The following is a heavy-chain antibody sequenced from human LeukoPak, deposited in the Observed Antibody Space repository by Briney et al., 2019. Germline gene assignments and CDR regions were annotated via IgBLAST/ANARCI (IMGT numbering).Heavy chain of an antibody. CDR1: GGSFSGYY. CDR2: INHSGST. D-gene: IGHD2-15*01. J-gene: IGHJ5*02. V-gene: IGHV4-34*01. CDR3: ARLGGRGYCSSSSCRGNWFDP. Sequence: SETLSLTCAVYGGSFSGYYWSWIRQPPGKGLEWIGEINHSGSTNYNPSLKSRVTISVDKSKNRFSLKLSSVTAADTAVYYCARLGGRGYCSSSSCRGNWFDPWGQGTLVTVSS.